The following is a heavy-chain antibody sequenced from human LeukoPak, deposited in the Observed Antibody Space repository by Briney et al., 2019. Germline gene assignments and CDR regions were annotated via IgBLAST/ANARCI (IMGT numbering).Heavy chain of an antibody. V-gene: IGHV3-23*01. D-gene: IGHD6-13*01. CDR2: ISGSGDST. Sequence: GGSLRLSCAASGFTFSSYAMNWVRQAPGKGLEWVSGISGSGDSTYYADYVKGRFTIPRDNSKITVYLQMNSLRAEDTTVYYCAKGQQQYPRSVDYWGQGNLVTVSS. CDR3: AKGQQQYPRSVDY. CDR1: GFTFSSYA. J-gene: IGHJ4*02.